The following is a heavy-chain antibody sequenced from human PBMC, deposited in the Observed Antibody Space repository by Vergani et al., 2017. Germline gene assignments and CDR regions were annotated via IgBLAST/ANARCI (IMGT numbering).Heavy chain of an antibody. CDR2: IIPIFGTA. Sequence: QVQLVQSGAEVKKPGSSVKVSCKASGGTFSSYAISWVRQAPGQGLEWMGRIIPIFGTANYAQKFQGRVTITADESTSTAYMELSSLRAEDTAVYYCAREKYYDFWSGYGGFDPWGQGTLVTVSS. CDR3: AREKYYDFWSGYGGFDP. CDR1: GGTFSSYA. V-gene: IGHV1-69*18. D-gene: IGHD3-3*01. J-gene: IGHJ5*02.